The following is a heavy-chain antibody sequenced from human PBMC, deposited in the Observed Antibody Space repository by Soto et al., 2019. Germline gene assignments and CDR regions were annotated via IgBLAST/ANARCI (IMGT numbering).Heavy chain of an antibody. D-gene: IGHD4-17*01. V-gene: IGHV3-9*01. CDR1: GFTFDDYA. CDR3: AKDPSYRDYGWLVHAFDI. J-gene: IGHJ3*02. CDR2: ISWNSGSI. Sequence: EVQLVESGGGLVQPGRSLRLSCAASGFTFDDYAMHWVRQAPGKGLEWVSGISWNSGSIGYADSVKGRFTISRDNAKNSLYLQMNTLRTANTALYYCAKDPSYRDYGWLVHAFDIWGQGTMVTVSS.